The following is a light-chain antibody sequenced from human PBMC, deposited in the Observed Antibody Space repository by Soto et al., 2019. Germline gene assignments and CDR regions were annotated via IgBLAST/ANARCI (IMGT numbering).Light chain of an antibody. CDR3: QQYGSSPQT. Sequence: EIVMTQSPATLSVSPGERATLSCRASQSVSIRLAWYQQKPGQAPRLLIYGASSRATGIPDRFSGSGSGTDFSLTISRLEPEDFAVYYCQQYGSSPQTFGQGTRLEIK. V-gene: IGKV3-20*01. CDR1: QSVSIR. CDR2: GAS. J-gene: IGKJ5*01.